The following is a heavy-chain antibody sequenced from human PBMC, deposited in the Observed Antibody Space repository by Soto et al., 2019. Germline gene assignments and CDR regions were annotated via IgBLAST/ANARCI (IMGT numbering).Heavy chain of an antibody. CDR3: ARGRHIVVVVAVWYNWFDP. CDR1: GGSFSGYY. CDR2: INHSGST. Sequence: PSETLSLTCAVYGGSFSGYYWSWIRQPPGKGLEWIGEINHSGSTNYNPSLKSRVTISVDTSKNQFSLKLSSVTAADTAVYYCARGRHIVVVVAVWYNWFDPWGQGTLVTVSS. D-gene: IGHD2-15*01. V-gene: IGHV4-34*01. J-gene: IGHJ5*02.